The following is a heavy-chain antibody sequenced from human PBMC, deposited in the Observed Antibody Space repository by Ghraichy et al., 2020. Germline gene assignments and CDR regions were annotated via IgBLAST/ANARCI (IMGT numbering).Heavy chain of an antibody. D-gene: IGHD3-10*01. CDR3: TRDPTYGDYFDY. J-gene: IGHJ4*02. V-gene: IGHV3-49*04. CDR1: GFTFDDYA. CDR2: IRSKDYGGTT. Sequence: GESLNISCAGSGFTFDDYAMAWVRQAPGKGLEWVGFIRSKDYGGTTEYAASVEGRFTISRDDSKRVAYLHMDSLKSEDTAVYYCTRDPTYGDYFDYWGQGTPVTVSS.